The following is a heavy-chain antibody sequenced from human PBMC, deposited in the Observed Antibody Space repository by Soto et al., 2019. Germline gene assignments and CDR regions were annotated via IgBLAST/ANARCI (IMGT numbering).Heavy chain of an antibody. Sequence: VLLVESGGGLVQPGGSPRLSCAASGFTVTSSYMSWVRQAPGKGLECVSLVYSNGATYYADSVKGRFTISRDTFRNTLDLQMNSLRAEDTAVYYCARDSRLRSVGDYWGQGTLVTVSS. CDR3: ARDSRLRSVGDY. CDR1: GFTVTSSY. V-gene: IGHV3-66*01. D-gene: IGHD3-3*01. CDR2: VYSNGAT. J-gene: IGHJ4*02.